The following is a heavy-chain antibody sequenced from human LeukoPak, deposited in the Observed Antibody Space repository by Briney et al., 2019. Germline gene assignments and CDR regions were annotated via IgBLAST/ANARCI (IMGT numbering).Heavy chain of an antibody. CDR2: ISSSSSYI. CDR3: AGVTGRGSEQQLEPPLDY. Sequence: PGGSLRLSCAASGFTFSSYSMNWVRQAPGKGLEWVSSISSSSSYIYYADSVKGRFTISRDNAKNSLYLQMNSLRAEDTAVYYCAGVTGRGSEQQLEPPLDYWGQGTLVTVSS. D-gene: IGHD6-13*01. V-gene: IGHV3-21*01. CDR1: GFTFSSYS. J-gene: IGHJ4*02.